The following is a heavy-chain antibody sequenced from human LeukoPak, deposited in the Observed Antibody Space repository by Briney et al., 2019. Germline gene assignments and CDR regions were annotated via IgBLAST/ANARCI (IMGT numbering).Heavy chain of an antibody. J-gene: IGHJ5*02. Sequence: GRSLRLSGAASGFTFSSYGMHWVRQAPGKGLEGVAVIWYDGSNKYYADSVKGRFTISRDNSKNTLYLQMNSLRAEDTAVYYCARDRGIVGFDPWGQGTLVTVSS. D-gene: IGHD1-26*01. CDR1: GFTFSSYG. CDR3: ARDRGIVGFDP. V-gene: IGHV3-33*01. CDR2: IWYDGSNK.